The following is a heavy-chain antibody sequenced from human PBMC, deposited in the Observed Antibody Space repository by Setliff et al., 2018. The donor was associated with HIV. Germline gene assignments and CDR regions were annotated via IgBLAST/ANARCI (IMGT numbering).Heavy chain of an antibody. Sequence: NPGGSLRLSCAASGFTFSDYYMSWIRQAPGKGLEWVSYISSRGSTIYYADSVKGRFTISRDNAKNSLYLQMNTLRAEDTAVYFCARSPYGDYGLDYWGQGTLVTVPQ. V-gene: IGHV3-11*04. CDR2: ISSRGSTI. CDR3: ARSPYGDYGLDY. CDR1: GFTFSDYY. D-gene: IGHD4-17*01. J-gene: IGHJ4*02.